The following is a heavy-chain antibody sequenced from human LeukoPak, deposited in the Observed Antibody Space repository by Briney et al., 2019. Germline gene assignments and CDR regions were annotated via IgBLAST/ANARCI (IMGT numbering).Heavy chain of an antibody. V-gene: IGHV1-2*02. Sequence: ASVKVSCKASGYTFTGYYMHWARQAPGQGLEWMGWINPNSGGTNYAQKFQGGVTMTRDTSISTAYMELSRLRSDDTAVYYCARDHYSYYGSGSYCYWGQGTVVTVSS. CDR2: INPNSGGT. D-gene: IGHD3-10*01. J-gene: IGHJ4*02. CDR3: ARDHYSYYGSGSYCY. CDR1: GYTFTGYY.